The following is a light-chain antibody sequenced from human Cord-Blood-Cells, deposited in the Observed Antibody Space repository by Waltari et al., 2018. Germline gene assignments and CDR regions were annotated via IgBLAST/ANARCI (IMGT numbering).Light chain of an antibody. Sequence: DIQMTQSPSTLSASVGDRVTITCRASQSISSWLAWYQHKPGKAPKFLIYDASSLESGVPSRFSGSGSGTEFTLTISSLQPDDFATYYCQQYNSYSWTFGQGTKVEIK. CDR3: QQYNSYSWT. V-gene: IGKV1-5*01. CDR2: DAS. J-gene: IGKJ1*01. CDR1: QSISSW.